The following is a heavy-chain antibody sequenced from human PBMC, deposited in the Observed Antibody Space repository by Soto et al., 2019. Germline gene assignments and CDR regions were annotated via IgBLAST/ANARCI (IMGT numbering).Heavy chain of an antibody. Sequence: QVQLQESGPGLVKPSQTLSLTCTVSGVSITTGCYYWSWIRQHPGKGLEWIGYIYYTGSTDYNPSHRSRVAISLSKNQFSLKLSSVTAADTAVYYCARVLRPTGAPGYWLFEPWGRGTLVTVSA. CDR3: ARVLRPTGAPGYWLFEP. CDR1: GVSITTGCYY. J-gene: IGHJ2*01. CDR2: IYYTGST. D-gene: IGHD1-1*01. V-gene: IGHV4-31*03.